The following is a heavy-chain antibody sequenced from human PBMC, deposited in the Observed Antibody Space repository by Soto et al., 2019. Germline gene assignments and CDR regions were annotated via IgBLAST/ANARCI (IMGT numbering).Heavy chain of an antibody. V-gene: IGHV1-3*01. J-gene: IGHJ3*01. D-gene: IGHD1-1*01. Sequence: ASVKVSCKASGYIFTTHSLHWVRQAPGQRLEWMGWINAGNGDTKYSQKFQGRVTFTRDPSASTVYMGLSGLTSEETALYYCAREKPGTGDALDLWGPGTMVTVSS. CDR2: INAGNGDT. CDR1: GYIFTTHS. CDR3: AREKPGTGDALDL.